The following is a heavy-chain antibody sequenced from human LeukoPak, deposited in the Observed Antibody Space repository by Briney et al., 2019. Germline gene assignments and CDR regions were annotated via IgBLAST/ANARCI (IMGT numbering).Heavy chain of an antibody. CDR3: TREDPHYYYGMDV. J-gene: IGHJ6*02. Sequence: GRSLRLSCTASGFTFGDYAMSWFRHAPAKGLEWVGLIRSKAYGGTTEYAASVKGRFTISRDDSKSIAYLQMNSLKTEDTAVYYCTREDPHYYYGMDVWGQGTTVTVSS. V-gene: IGHV3-49*03. CDR2: IRSKAYGGTT. CDR1: GFTFGDYA.